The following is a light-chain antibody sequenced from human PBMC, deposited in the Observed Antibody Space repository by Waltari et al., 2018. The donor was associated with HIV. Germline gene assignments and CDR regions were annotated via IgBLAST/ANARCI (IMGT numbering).Light chain of an antibody. V-gene: IGLV1-44*01. CDR3: STWDDNLNGPV. CDR2: DNN. CDR1: TSNIGSNN. J-gene: IGLJ3*02. Sequence: QSALTQAPSASGTPGQRVDISCSGATSNIGSNNVNWYQHLPGAAPKLLIYDNNQRPSGIPDRFAGSKSGSSASLAITGLQSDDEAEFYCSTWDDNLNGPVFGGGTRLTVL.